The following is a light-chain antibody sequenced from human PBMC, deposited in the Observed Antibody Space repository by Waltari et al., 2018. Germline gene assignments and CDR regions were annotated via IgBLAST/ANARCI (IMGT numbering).Light chain of an antibody. V-gene: IGKV3-20*01. Sequence: EIVLTQSPGTLSLSPGERATLSYSASQSFTRYLAWYQHKPGQAPRLLIYDASTRAAGIADRFSGSGFGTDFTLTISRLEPEDSAVYYCQHYVRLPVTFGQGTKVEIK. J-gene: IGKJ1*01. CDR1: QSFTRY. CDR3: QHYVRLPVT. CDR2: DAS.